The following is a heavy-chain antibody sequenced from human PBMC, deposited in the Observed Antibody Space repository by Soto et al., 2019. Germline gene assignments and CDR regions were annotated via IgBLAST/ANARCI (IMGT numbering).Heavy chain of an antibody. CDR1: GGTFSSYA. J-gene: IGHJ6*02. CDR2: IIPIFGTA. D-gene: IGHD3-3*01. V-gene: IGHV1-69*13. Sequence: ASVKVSCKASGGTFSSYAISWVRQAPGQGLEWMGGIIPIFGTANYAQKFQGRVTITADESTSTAYMELSSLRSEDTAVYYCARLTNYDFWSGYSPGGYYYYGMDVWGQGTTVTVSS. CDR3: ARLTNYDFWSGYSPGGYYYYGMDV.